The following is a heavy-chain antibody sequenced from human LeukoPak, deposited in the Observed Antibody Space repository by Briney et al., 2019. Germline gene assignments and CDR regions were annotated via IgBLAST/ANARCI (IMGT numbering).Heavy chain of an antibody. CDR2: IKQDGSEK. CDR3: ARAGLWFGELLDY. D-gene: IGHD3-10*01. V-gene: IGHV3-7*04. CDR1: RFTFSSYW. J-gene: IGHJ4*02. Sequence: PGGSLRLSCAASRFTFSSYWMSWVRQAPGKGLEWVANIKQDGSEKYYVDSVKGRFTISRDNVKKSQYLQMNSLRAEDTAVYYCARAGLWFGELLDYWGQGTLVTVSS.